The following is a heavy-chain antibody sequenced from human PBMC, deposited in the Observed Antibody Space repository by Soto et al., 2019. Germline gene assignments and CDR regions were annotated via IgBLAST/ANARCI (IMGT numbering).Heavy chain of an antibody. Sequence: GGSLRLSCAASGFTFSSYGMHWVRQAPGKGLEWVAVIWYDGSNKYYADSVKGRFTISRDNSKNTLYLQMNSLRAEDTAVYYCARDGDYYGSGSYLADPYYYYMDVWGKGTTVTVSS. D-gene: IGHD3-10*01. CDR3: ARDGDYYGSGSYLADPYYYYMDV. V-gene: IGHV3-33*01. CDR1: GFTFSSYG. CDR2: IWYDGSNK. J-gene: IGHJ6*03.